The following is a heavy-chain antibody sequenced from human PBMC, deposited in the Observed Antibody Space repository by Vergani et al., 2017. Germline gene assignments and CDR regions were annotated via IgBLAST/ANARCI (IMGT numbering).Heavy chain of an antibody. J-gene: IGHJ4*02. D-gene: IGHD3-22*01. Sequence: EVQLLESGGGLVQPGGSLRLSCAASGFSFSGYAMSWVRQAPGKGLEWVSTISYSGGSTNYVDSVKGRFTISRDNSKNTVYLQMNSLRAEDTAVYYCAKEPDTPLRVYWGQGTQVTVSS. CDR2: ISYSGGST. V-gene: IGHV3-23*01. CDR1: GFSFSGYA. CDR3: AKEPDTPLRVY.